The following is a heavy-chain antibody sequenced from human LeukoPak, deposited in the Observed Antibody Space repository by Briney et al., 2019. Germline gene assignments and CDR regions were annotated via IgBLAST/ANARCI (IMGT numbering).Heavy chain of an antibody. D-gene: IGHD3-22*01. Sequence: GGSLRLSCAASGFTFDDYAMHWVHQAPGKGLEWVTLISGDGGSTYYADSVKGRFTISRDNSKNSLYLQMNSLRTEDTALYYCESVASGYYTQEDDFDSWGEGTMVTVSS. CDR3: ESVASGYYTQEDDFDS. J-gene: IGHJ3*02. CDR2: ISGDGGST. V-gene: IGHV3-43*02. CDR1: GFTFDDYA.